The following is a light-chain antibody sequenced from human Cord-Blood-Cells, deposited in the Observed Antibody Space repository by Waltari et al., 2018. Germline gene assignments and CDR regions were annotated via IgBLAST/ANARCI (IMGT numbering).Light chain of an antibody. Sequence: QSLLTQPPSASGTPGQRVTISCSGSSSNIGSHYVYWYQQPPATAPKLLIYRNNQRPSGVPDRFSGSKSGTSASLAISGLRSEDEADYYCAAWDDSLSGWVFGGGTKLTVL. CDR1: SSNIGSHY. J-gene: IGLJ3*02. CDR2: RNN. CDR3: AAWDDSLSGWV. V-gene: IGLV1-47*01.